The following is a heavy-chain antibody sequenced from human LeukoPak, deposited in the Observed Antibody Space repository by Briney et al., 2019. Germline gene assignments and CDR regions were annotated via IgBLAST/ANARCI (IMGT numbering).Heavy chain of an antibody. J-gene: IGHJ2*01. V-gene: IGHV3-30*02. CDR1: GFTFSSYG. Sequence: GGSLRLSCAASGFTFSSYGMHWVRQAPGKGLEGVAFIWYDGTNKYYADSVKGRFTISRDNHKSAVVLQMNSLRAEDTDVYYCVKEGRYDVVEEETGWYFDIWGRGMLAIVSS. CDR3: VKEGRYDVVEEETGWYFDI. CDR2: IWYDGTNK. D-gene: IGHD2-15*01.